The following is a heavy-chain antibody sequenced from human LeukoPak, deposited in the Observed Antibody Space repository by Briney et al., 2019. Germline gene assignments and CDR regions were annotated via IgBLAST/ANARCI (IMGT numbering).Heavy chain of an antibody. CDR2: IIPIFGTA. CDR3: ARDRKYSSSGRYFDL. D-gene: IGHD6-13*01. CDR1: GGTFISYA. V-gene: IGHV1-69*13. Sequence: SVKVSCKASGGTFISYAISWVRQAPGQGLEWMGGIIPIFGTANYAQKFQGRVTITADESTSTAYMELSSLRSEDTAVYYCARDRKYSSSGRYFDLWGRGTLVTVSS. J-gene: IGHJ2*01.